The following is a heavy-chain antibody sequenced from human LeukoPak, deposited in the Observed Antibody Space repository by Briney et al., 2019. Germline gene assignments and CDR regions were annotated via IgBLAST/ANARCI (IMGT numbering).Heavy chain of an antibody. Sequence: PGGSLRLSCAASGFTFSSYGMHWVRQAPGKGLEWVAVISYDGSNKYYADSVKGRFTISRDNSKNTLYLQMNSLRAEDTAVYYCAKDLGYYDSSGYTHWGQGTLVTVSS. CDR2: ISYDGSNK. J-gene: IGHJ4*02. D-gene: IGHD3-22*01. CDR1: GFTFSSYG. CDR3: AKDLGYYDSSGYTH. V-gene: IGHV3-30*18.